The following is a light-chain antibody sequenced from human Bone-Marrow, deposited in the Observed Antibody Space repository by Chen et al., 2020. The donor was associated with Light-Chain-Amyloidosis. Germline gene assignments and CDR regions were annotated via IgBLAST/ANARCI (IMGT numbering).Light chain of an antibody. V-gene: IGLV6-57*01. CDR2: EDD. CDR1: SGSIATNY. Sequence: NFMLTQPHSLSESPGKTVIISCTRSSGSIATNYVQWYQQRPGRSPTTVIYEDDQRPSGVPDRFSGSSDRSSNSASLTISGLKTEDEADYYCQSYQGSSQGVFGGGTKLTVL. J-gene: IGLJ3*02. CDR3: QSYQGSSQGV.